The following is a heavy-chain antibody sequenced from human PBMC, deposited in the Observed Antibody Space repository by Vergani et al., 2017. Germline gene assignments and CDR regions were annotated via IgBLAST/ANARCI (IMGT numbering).Heavy chain of an antibody. Sequence: QVQLVQSGAEVKKPGASVKVSCKASGYTFINYGISWVRQAPGQGLEWMGWISSYNGNTNYAQNLQGRVTMTTDTSTSTAYLELRTLRSDDTAVYYCARRIVGAIANDFWGQGTLVTVSS. CDR1: GYTFINYG. V-gene: IGHV1-18*04. CDR2: ISSYNGNT. CDR3: ARRIVGAIANDF. J-gene: IGHJ4*02. D-gene: IGHD1-26*01.